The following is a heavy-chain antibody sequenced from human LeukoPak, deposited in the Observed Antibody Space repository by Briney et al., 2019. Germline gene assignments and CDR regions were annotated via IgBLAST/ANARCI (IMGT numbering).Heavy chain of an antibody. V-gene: IGHV3-48*03. Sequence: GGSLRLSCAASGFTFSTYEINWVRRAPGKGLEWLTYISSSGGTIYYADPVKGRFTISRDNAKNSLYLHMNSLRAEDTAVYYCARGARGYTYGRFDYWGQGTLVTVSS. J-gene: IGHJ4*02. CDR3: ARGARGYTYGRFDY. CDR2: ISSSGGTI. D-gene: IGHD5-18*01. CDR1: GFTFSTYE.